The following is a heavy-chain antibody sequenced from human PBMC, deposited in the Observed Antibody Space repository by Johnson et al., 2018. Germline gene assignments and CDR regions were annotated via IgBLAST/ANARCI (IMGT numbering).Heavy chain of an antibody. J-gene: IGHJ3*02. Sequence: VQLVESGGGLVQPGGSLRLSCAASGFTVSSNYMSWVRQAPGQGLEWASAISGSGGSPYYADSVKGRFTLSRDNSKNTLYLQMTTLRAEDTAVYYWGKECHYHDSRGDDAFDIWGQGTMVPVSS. CDR3: GKECHYHDSRGDDAFDI. V-gene: IGHV3-23*04. CDR1: GFTVSSNY. CDR2: ISGSGGSP. D-gene: IGHD3-22*01.